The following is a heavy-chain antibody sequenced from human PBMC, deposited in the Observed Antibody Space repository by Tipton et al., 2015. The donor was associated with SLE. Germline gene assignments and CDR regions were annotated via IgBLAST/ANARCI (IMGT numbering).Heavy chain of an antibody. CDR1: GGSFSGYY. CDR3: ARDFLGGDPYCSGGTCYFDY. CDR2: INHGGGT. D-gene: IGHD2-15*01. J-gene: IGHJ4*01. Sequence: TLSLTCAVYGGSFSGYYWSWIRQPPGKGLEWIGEINHGGGTYYNPSLKSRVTLSQDTSKNQFSLKLSSVTAADTAVYYCARDFLGGDPYCSGGTCYFDYWGHGTLVTVSS. V-gene: IGHV4-34*01.